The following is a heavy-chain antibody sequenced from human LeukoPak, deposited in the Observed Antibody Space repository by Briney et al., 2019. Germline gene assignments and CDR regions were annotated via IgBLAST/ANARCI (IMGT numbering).Heavy chain of an antibody. D-gene: IGHD2-2*01. CDR1: GASIRSYY. V-gene: IGHV4-59*01. Sequence: SSETLSLTCTVSGASIRSYYWSWIRQPSGRGLEWIGYMYNSGSTYYNPSLKSRVTISGDTSKNQFSQKLTSVTAADTAVYYCARLGGPAAVDYWGQGTLVTVSS. CDR2: MYNSGST. CDR3: ARLGGPAAVDY. J-gene: IGHJ4*02.